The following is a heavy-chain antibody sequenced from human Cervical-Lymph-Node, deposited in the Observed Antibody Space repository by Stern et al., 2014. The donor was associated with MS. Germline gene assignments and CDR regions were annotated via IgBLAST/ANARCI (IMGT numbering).Heavy chain of an antibody. Sequence: EVQLGDSGAEVKKPGESLKIFCKGSGYSFNANWIAWGRQMPGKGLEWMGIIYPGTSDTRYSPSFQAQVTISADKSISTAYLQWSSLKASDTAMYYCARDYGDYAFDYWGQGTLFTVSS. CDR1: GYSFNANW. CDR2: IYPGTSDT. J-gene: IGHJ4*02. CDR3: ARDYGDYAFDY. V-gene: IGHV5-51*01. D-gene: IGHD4-17*01.